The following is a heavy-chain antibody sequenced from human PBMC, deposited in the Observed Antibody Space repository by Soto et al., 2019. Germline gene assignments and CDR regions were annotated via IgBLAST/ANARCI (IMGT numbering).Heavy chain of an antibody. CDR3: AGLRGYAGSPIDY. CDR1: GGSIISGY. Sequence: QVQLEESGPGLVKPSETLSLTCTVSGGSIISGYWSWIRQPPGTGLEWIGYISYSGNTNYNPSVKSRVTLSVDTPKNHFSLSLSSVTTADTAVYYCAGLRGYAGSPIDYWGQGTLVTVSS. V-gene: IGHV4-59*01. CDR2: ISYSGNT. D-gene: IGHD2-15*01. J-gene: IGHJ4*02.